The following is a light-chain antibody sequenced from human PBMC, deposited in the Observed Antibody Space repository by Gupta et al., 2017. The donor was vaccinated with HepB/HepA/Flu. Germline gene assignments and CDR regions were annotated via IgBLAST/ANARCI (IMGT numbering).Light chain of an antibody. CDR1: SSNIRSNT. CDR2: SNN. CDR3: AAWDDSLNAYV. V-gene: IGLV1-44*01. Sequence: QSVLTQPPSASGTPGQRVTISCYGSSSNIRSNTVNWYQQLPGTAPKVLVYSNNQRPSGVPARLSGSKSGTSASLAISGLQAEDEADYYCAAWDDSLNAYVFGTGTKVTVL. J-gene: IGLJ1*01.